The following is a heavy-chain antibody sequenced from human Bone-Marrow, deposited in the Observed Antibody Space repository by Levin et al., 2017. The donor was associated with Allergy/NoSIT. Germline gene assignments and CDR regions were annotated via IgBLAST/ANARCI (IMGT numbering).Heavy chain of an antibody. CDR3: SRVDYRLVFLTFKHYGMDV. CDR1: GFTFRDYS. CDR2: IKSKTLGGTT. J-gene: IGHJ6*04. Sequence: GESLKISCTTSGFTFRDYSMTWVRQAPGKGLEWVGFIKSKTLGGTTEFAASVKGRFTISRDDSKNIAYLQMNSLRTEETAVYYCSRVDYRLVFLTFKHYGMDVWGKGTTVTVSS. D-gene: IGHD2-21*02. V-gene: IGHV3-49*04.